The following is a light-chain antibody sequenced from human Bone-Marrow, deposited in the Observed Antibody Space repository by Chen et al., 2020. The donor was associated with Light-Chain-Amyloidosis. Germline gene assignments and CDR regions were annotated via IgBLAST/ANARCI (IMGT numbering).Light chain of an antibody. V-gene: IGKV3D-15*01. Sequence: EVVMMQSPATLSLSPGERATISCRASQNVGSSLAWYQQKPGQAPRLLIHGASTRATDIPARFSGSGSGTECIFSISGLQSEDFAVYYCHQYNNWPYTFGQGTKLEIK. J-gene: IGKJ2*01. CDR1: QNVGSS. CDR2: GAS. CDR3: HQYNNWPYT.